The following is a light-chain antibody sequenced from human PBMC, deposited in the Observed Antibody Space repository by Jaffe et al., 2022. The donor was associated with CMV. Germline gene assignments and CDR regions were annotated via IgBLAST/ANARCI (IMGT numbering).Light chain of an antibody. J-gene: IGLJ3*02. V-gene: IGLV1-40*01. CDR1: SSNIGSGYD. CDR3: QSYDSSLRGWM. Sequence: QSVLTQPPSVSGAPGQRVTISCTGSSSNIGSGYDVHWYQQLPETAPKLLIFDNSNRPSGVPDRFSGSKSGTSASLAITGLQAEDEADYYCQSYDSSLRGWMFGGGTKLTVL. CDR2: DNS.